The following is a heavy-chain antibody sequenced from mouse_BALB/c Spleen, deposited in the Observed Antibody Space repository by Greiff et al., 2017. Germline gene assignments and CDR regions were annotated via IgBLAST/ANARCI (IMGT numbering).Heavy chain of an antibody. CDR3: ARGTMIAY. V-gene: IGHV14-3*02. D-gene: IGHD2-4*01. CDR1: GFNIKDTY. Sequence: DVQLQESGAELVKPGASVKLSCTASGFNIKDTYMHWVKQRPEQGLEWIGRIDPANGNTKYDPKFQGKATITADTSSNTAYLQLSSLTSEDTAVYYCARGTMIAYWGQGTLVTVSA. CDR2: IDPANGNT. J-gene: IGHJ3*01.